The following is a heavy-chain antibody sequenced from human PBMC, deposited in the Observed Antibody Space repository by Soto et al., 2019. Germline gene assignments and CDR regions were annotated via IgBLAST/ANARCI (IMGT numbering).Heavy chain of an antibody. Sequence: ASVTVSCKASGYTFTGYYMHWVRQAPGQGLEWMGWINPNSGGTNYAQKFQGWVTMTRDTSISTAYMELSRLRSDDTAVYYCARELGYGSGSYSFDYWGQGTLVTVSS. V-gene: IGHV1-2*04. J-gene: IGHJ4*02. CDR3: ARELGYGSGSYSFDY. CDR1: GYTFTGYY. CDR2: INPNSGGT. D-gene: IGHD3-10*01.